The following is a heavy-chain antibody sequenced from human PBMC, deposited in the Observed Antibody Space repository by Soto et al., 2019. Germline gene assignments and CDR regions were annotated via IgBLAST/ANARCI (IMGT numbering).Heavy chain of an antibody. CDR3: ALTSTPGSFLPLDY. J-gene: IGHJ4*02. Sequence: QVQLVQSGAEVKTPGSSVKVSCKTSGGTFSNYAFNWVRQAPGLGLQWMGGIIPLFTTLNYAQDFEGRLTITADESSSTAYMELRSLRSDDTAIYYCALTSTPGSFLPLDYWGQGTLVTVSS. V-gene: IGHV1-69*12. CDR1: GGTFSNYA. D-gene: IGHD1-1*01. CDR2: IIPLFTTL.